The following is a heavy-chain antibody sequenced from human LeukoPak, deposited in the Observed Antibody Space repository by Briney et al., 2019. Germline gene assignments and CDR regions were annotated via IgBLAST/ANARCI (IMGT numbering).Heavy chain of an antibody. CDR3: ARGKYYGSGSYYNPDFDY. J-gene: IGHJ4*02. CDR2: MNPNSGNT. D-gene: IGHD3-10*01. CDR1: GYTFTSYD. V-gene: IGHV1-8*01. Sequence: GASVKVSCKASGYTFTSYDINWVRQATGQGLEWMGWMNPNSGNTGYAQKFQGRVTMTRNTSISTAYMELSSLRSEDTAVYYCARGKYYGSGSYYNPDFDYWGQGTLVTVSS.